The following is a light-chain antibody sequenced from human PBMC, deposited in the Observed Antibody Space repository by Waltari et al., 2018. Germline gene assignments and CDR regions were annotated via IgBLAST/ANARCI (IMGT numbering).Light chain of an antibody. V-gene: IGKV2-30*01. CDR1: QSLVYTDGISY. Sequence: DVGLTQSPLSLPVTLGQPASISCRSSQSLVYTDGISYLNWFHQRPGQAPRRLIYKVSNRDSGVPDRFCVSGSGTDFTLMISSVEADDVGVYFCMQATHWPVTFGQGTRLEIK. CDR3: MQATHWPVT. J-gene: IGKJ5*01. CDR2: KVS.